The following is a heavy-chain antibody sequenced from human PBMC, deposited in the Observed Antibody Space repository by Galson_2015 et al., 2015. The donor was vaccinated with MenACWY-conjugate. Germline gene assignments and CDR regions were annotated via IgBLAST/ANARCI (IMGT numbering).Heavy chain of an antibody. CDR1: GGSISNNY. V-gene: IGHV4-59*08. CDR3: ARHAGSTSYYFDY. Sequence: ETLSLTCTVSGGSISNNYWDWIRQPPGKGLEWIGSGSTNYNPSLKSRVTISVDTSKNQFSLKLSSVTAANTAVYYCARHAGSTSYYFDYWGQGTLVTVSS. D-gene: IGHD6-13*01. J-gene: IGHJ4*02. CDR2: SGST.